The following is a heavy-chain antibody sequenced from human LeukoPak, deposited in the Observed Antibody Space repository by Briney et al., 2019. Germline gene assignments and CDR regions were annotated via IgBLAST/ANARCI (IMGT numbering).Heavy chain of an antibody. J-gene: IGHJ4*02. CDR1: GGSISDYY. V-gene: IGHV4-59*08. CDR3: ARRGYFDY. Sequence: PSETLSLTCTVSGGSISDYYWSWVRQPPGKGLEWIGYIHYSERTNYNPSLRSRVTISVDTSKNQFSLKLSSVTAADTAVYYCARRGYFDYWGQGTLVTVSS. CDR2: IHYSERT. D-gene: IGHD3-10*01.